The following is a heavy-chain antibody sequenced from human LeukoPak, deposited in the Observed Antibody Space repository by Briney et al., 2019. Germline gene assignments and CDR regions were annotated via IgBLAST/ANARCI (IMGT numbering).Heavy chain of an antibody. CDR1: GGSISDYF. D-gene: IGHD2-15*01. CDR2: VFYNGST. J-gene: IGHJ3*02. Sequence: SETLSLTCTVSGGSISDYFWSWTRQPPGKGLEWIGYVFYNGSTNYNPSLKSRVTISIDTSRIRFSLRLSSVTAADTAVYYCAKETQPRYIVSADAFDIWGQGTMVTVSS. V-gene: IGHV4-59*01. CDR3: AKETQPRYIVSADAFDI.